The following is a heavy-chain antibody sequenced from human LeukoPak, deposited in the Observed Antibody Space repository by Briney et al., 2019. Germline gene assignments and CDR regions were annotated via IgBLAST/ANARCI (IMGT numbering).Heavy chain of an antibody. CDR2: IYYSGST. V-gene: IGHV4-39*01. CDR3: AGRTTMIVVVLI. CDR1: GGSISSSSYY. Sequence: SETLSPTCTVSGGSISSSSYYWGWIRQPPGKGLEWTGSIYYSGSTYYNPSLKSRVTISVDTSKNQFSLKLSSVTAADTAVYYCAGRTTMIVVVLIWGQGTMVTVSS. J-gene: IGHJ3*02. D-gene: IGHD3-22*01.